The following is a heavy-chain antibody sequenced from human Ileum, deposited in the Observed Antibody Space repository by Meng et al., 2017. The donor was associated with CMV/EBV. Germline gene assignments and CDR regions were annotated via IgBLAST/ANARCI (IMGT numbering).Heavy chain of an antibody. CDR2: IYYSGST. J-gene: IGHJ4*02. D-gene: IGHD2-15*01. CDR1: GGSVRSGDYS. V-gene: IGHV4-30-4*08. Sequence: QEAGPGSGMTLHPLSLTCTVSGGSVRSGDYSCSWIRQPPGKGLEWIGYIYYSGSTYYNPSLKSRVTISVDTSKNQFSLKLSSVTAADTAVYYCARQRGYCSGGSCYHFDYWGQGTLVTVSS. CDR3: ARQRGYCSGGSCYHFDY.